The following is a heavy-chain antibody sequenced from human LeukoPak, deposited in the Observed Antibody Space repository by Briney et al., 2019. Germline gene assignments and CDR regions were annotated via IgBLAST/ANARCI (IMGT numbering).Heavy chain of an antibody. CDR1: GFTFSSYA. V-gene: IGHV3-30-3*01. Sequence: PGGSLRLSCAASGFTFSSYAMHWVRQAPGKGLEWVAVISYDGSNKYYADSVKGRFTISRDNSKNTLYLQMHSLRAEDTAVYYCASRKRDGGYGQYGMDVWGQGTTVTVSS. CDR3: ASRKRDGGYGQYGMDV. D-gene: IGHD5-12*01. CDR2: ISYDGSNK. J-gene: IGHJ6*02.